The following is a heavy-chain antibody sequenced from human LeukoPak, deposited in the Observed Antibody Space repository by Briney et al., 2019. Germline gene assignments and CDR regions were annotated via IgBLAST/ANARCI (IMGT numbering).Heavy chain of an antibody. J-gene: IGHJ4*02. CDR3: ARRTAMASIPYDY. CDR2: IYTSGST. Sequence: SETLSLTCTVSGGSISSSSYYWRWIRQPAGKGLEWIGRIYTSGSTNYNPSLKSRVTMSVDTSKNQFSLKLSSVTAADTAVYYCARRTAMASIPYDYWGQGTLVTVSS. CDR1: GGSISSSSYY. V-gene: IGHV4-61*02. D-gene: IGHD5-18*01.